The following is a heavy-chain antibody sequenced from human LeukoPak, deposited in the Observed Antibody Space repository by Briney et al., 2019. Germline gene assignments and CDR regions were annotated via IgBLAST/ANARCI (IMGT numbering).Heavy chain of an antibody. CDR1: VFTFSHYY. J-gene: IGHJ5*02. CDR3: ARRFDP. CDR2: ISSSCSTI. Sequence: GGSLRLSCEASVFTFSHYYMSWIRQAPGKGLDWVSYISSSCSTIYYADYVKGTLTISRHNDKNSLYLQMHSLRAEDKAVYYCARRFDPWGQGTLATVSS. V-gene: IGHV3-11*01.